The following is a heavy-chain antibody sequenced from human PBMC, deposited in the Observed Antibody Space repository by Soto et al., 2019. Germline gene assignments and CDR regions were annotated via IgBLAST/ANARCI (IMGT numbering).Heavy chain of an antibody. CDR1: GYTFTNYG. CDR2: ISAYNGNT. D-gene: IGHD3-16*02. Sequence: AASVKVSCKPSGYTFTNYGISWVRQAPGQGLEWMGWISAYNGNTKYAQKLQCIVTMPTDTSTSTVYMELRSLRSDDTAVYYCARAPSSINWFDPWGQGTLVTVSS. J-gene: IGHJ5*02. V-gene: IGHV1-18*04. CDR3: ARAPSSINWFDP.